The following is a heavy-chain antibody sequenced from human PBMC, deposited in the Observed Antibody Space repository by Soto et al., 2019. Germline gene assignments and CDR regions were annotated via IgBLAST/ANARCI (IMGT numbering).Heavy chain of an antibody. Sequence: QVQLVESGGGVVQPGTSLRLSCAASGFTFSSYGMHWVRQAPGKGLAWVAVISHDGSTKYYADSVKGRFTISRDNSKNTLYLQMNSLRVEDTAVYYCPNQIHTGHWGQGTLVIVSS. V-gene: IGHV3-30*18. CDR1: GFTFSSYG. CDR2: ISHDGSTK. J-gene: IGHJ4*02. CDR3: PNQIHTGH.